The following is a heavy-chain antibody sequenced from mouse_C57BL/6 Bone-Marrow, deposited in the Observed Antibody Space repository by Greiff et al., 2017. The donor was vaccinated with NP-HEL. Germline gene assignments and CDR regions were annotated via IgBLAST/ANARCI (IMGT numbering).Heavy chain of an antibody. V-gene: IGHV1-64*01. CDR2: IHPNSGST. J-gene: IGHJ3*01. Sequence: QVQLQQPGAELVKPGASVKLSCKASGYTFTSYWMHWVKQRPGQGLEWIGMIHPNSGSTNYNEKFKSKATLTVDKSSSTAYMQLSSLTSEDSAVYYCATYYGKTWFAYGGQGTLVTVSA. D-gene: IGHD1-1*02. CDR3: ATYYGKTWFAY. CDR1: GYTFTSYW.